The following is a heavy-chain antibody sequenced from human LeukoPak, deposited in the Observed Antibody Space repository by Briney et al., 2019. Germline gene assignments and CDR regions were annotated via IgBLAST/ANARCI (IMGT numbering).Heavy chain of an antibody. CDR1: GASLSETS. J-gene: IGHJ4*02. Sequence: GASVKVSCKVSGASLSETSIHWVRQAPGQWLEWMGGSDPEDGESIFAQRFQGRFSTTEDTSTDTAYMELRSLRPEDTAVYYCATADKWEPLDYWGQGTLVTVSS. D-gene: IGHD1-26*01. CDR2: SDPEDGES. CDR3: ATADKWEPLDY. V-gene: IGHV1-24*01.